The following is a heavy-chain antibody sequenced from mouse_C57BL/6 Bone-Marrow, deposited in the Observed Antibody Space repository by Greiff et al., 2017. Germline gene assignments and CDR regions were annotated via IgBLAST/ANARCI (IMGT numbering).Heavy chain of an antibody. V-gene: IGHV1-55*01. CDR2: IYPGSGST. CDR1: GYTFTSYW. CDR3: VGGDYGYWYFDV. J-gene: IGHJ1*03. Sequence: QVQLQQPGAELVKPGASVKMSCKASGYTFTSYWITWVKQRPGQGLEWIGDIYPGSGSTNYNEKFKSKATLTVDTSSSTAYMQLSSLTSEDSAVYYCVGGDYGYWYFDVWGTGTTVTVSS. D-gene: IGHD2-13*01.